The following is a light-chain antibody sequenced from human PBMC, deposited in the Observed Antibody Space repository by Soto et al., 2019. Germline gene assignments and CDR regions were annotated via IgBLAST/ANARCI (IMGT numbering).Light chain of an antibody. J-gene: IGKJ1*01. CDR2: WAS. CDR1: QSVLYSSNNKNY. Sequence: DIVMTQSSDSLAVSLGERATINCKSSQSVLYSSNNKNYLAWYQQTPGQPPKLLIYWASTRKSGVPDRFSGSGSGTVFPLTISSLQAEDVAVYYCQQYYSTPTFGQGTKVEIK. V-gene: IGKV4-1*01. CDR3: QQYYSTPT.